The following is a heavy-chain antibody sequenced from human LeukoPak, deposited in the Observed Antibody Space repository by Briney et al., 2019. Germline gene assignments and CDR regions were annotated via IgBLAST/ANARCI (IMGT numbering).Heavy chain of an antibody. J-gene: IGHJ6*03. D-gene: IGHD2-21*01. CDR3: AKGVGDKYYYYYYMDV. CDR1: GFTFSSFG. Sequence: PGGSLRLSCAPFGFTFSSFGMHWVRHAPGKGLEWVAFIRYDGSNKYYANSVKGRFTISRDNSKNTLYLQMNSLRAEDTAVYYCAKGVGDKYYYYYYMDVWGKGTTVTISS. CDR2: IRYDGSNK. V-gene: IGHV3-30*02.